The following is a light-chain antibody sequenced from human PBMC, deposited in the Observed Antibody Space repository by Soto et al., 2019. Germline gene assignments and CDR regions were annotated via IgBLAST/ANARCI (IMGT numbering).Light chain of an antibody. CDR3: QQRTNWPPYT. J-gene: IGKJ2*01. V-gene: IGKV3-11*01. CDR1: QSVSSD. Sequence: EIVLPQSPATLSLSPGERATLSCRTSQSVSSDLAWYQQKPGQAPRLLIYDAFNRATGIPARFSGSGSGTDFTLTISSLEPEDFAVYYCQQRTNWPPYTFGQGTRLEIK. CDR2: DAF.